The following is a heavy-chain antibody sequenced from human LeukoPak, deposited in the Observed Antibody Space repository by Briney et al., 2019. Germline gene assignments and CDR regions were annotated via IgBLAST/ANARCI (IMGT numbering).Heavy chain of an antibody. J-gene: IGHJ4*02. Sequence: PSETLSLTCTVSGGSISSGDYYWSWIRQPPGKGLEWIGYIYYSGSTYYNPSLKSRVTISVDTSKNQFSLKLSSVTAADTAVYYCAGRHGYSYGYGDDYWGQGTLVTVSS. CDR2: IYYSGST. CDR3: AGRHGYSYGYGDDY. V-gene: IGHV4-30-4*01. D-gene: IGHD5-18*01. CDR1: GGSISSGDYY.